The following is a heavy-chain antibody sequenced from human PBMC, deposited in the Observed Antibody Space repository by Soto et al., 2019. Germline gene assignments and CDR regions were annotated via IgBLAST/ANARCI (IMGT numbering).Heavy chain of an antibody. CDR3: AREAFMVAALGY. V-gene: IGHV3-30-3*01. J-gene: IGHJ4*02. CDR2: ISYDGSNK. D-gene: IGHD3-3*02. Sequence: QVQLVESGGGVVQPGRSLRLSCAASGFTFSSYAMHWVRQAPGKGLEWVAVISYDGSNKYYADSVKGRFTISRDNSKNTLYLQMNSLRAEDTAVYYCAREAFMVAALGYWGQGTLVTVSS. CDR1: GFTFSSYA.